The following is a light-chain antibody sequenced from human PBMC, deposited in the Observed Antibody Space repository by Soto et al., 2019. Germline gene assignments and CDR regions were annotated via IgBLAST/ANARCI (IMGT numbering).Light chain of an antibody. J-gene: IGKJ1*01. CDR2: DAS. V-gene: IGKV1-5*01. Sequence: IPMTQSPSTLSASLGARLTLPCKASQSISSWLAWYQQKPGKAPKLLIYDASSLESGVPSRFSGSGSGTEFTLTSSSLQPDDFATYYCQQYNSYRWTFGQGTKVDIK. CDR1: QSISSW. CDR3: QQYNSYRWT.